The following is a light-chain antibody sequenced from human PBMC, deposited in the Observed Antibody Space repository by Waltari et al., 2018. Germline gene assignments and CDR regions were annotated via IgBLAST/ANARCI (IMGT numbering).Light chain of an antibody. V-gene: IGKV1-5*03. CDR2: KAS. CDR1: HSISIW. Sequence: DIQMTQSPSTLSASVGDRVTIACRASHSISIWLAWYQQKHGKAPKLLIYKASTVESGVPSRFSVSGSGTEFTLTISSLQPDDLATYYCQQYSTYSTFGQGTKLEIK. J-gene: IGKJ2*01. CDR3: QQYSTYST.